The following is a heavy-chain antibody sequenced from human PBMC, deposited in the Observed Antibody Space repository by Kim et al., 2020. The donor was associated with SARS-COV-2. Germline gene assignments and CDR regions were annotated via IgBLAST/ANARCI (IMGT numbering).Heavy chain of an antibody. J-gene: IGHJ4*02. D-gene: IGHD6-13*01. Sequence: TSYAQKFQGRVTMTRDTSTSTVYMELSSLRSEDTAVYYCARHKQQLAFDYWGQGTLVTVSS. CDR3: ARHKQQLAFDY. CDR2: T. V-gene: IGHV1-46*01.